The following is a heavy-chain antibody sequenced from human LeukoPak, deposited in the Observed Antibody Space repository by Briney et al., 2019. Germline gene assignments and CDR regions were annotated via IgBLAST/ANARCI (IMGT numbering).Heavy chain of an antibody. CDR1: GFTFRSYS. J-gene: IGHJ4*02. Sequence: PGGSLRLSCAASGFTFRSYSMNWVRQAPGKGLEGVAYISSSSSTIYYADAVKGRFTISRDNAKNSLYLQMNSLRAEDTAVYYCARSRGYSGYDLAYWGQGTLVTVSS. D-gene: IGHD5-12*01. V-gene: IGHV3-48*04. CDR2: ISSSSSTI. CDR3: ARSRGYSGYDLAY.